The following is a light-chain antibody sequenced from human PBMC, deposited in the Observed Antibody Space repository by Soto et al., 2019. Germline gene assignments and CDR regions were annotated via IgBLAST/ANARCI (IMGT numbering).Light chain of an antibody. CDR2: DVS. Sequence: QSALTQPASVSGSPGQSITISCTGASSDVGGYNYVSWYQQHPGKAPKLMIYDVSNRPSGVSNRFSGSKSGNTASLNISGLQAEDEADYYCSSSTSSSTLVFGGGTKLTVL. J-gene: IGLJ2*01. CDR1: SSDVGGYNY. CDR3: SSSTSSSTLV. V-gene: IGLV2-14*01.